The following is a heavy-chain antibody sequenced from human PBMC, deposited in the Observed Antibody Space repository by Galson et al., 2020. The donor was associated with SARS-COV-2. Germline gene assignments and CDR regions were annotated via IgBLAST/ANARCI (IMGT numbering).Heavy chain of an antibody. CDR3: ATRGGSSSLGYAFDI. J-gene: IGHJ3*02. Sequence: SQTLSLTCTVSGGSISSGGYYWSWIRQHPGKGLEWIGYIYYSGSTYYNPSLKSLVTISVDTSKNQFSLKLSSVTAADTAVYYCATRGGSSSLGYAFDIWGQGTMVTVSS. V-gene: IGHV4-31*01. D-gene: IGHD6-6*01. CDR1: GGSISSGGYY. CDR2: IYYSGST.